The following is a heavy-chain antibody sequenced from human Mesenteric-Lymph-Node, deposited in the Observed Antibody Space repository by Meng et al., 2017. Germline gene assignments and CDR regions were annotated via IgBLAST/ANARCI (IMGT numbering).Heavy chain of an antibody. CDR2: IDDSGST. Sequence: VRSQQSGPGLVEPSVTLSLTCGVSGVSISSNIRWTWVRQPPGKGLEWIGDIDDSGSTNYNPSLNSRISISLDKSKNHFSLKVNSVTAADTAVYYCARVSSGWDYFDYWGQGTLVTVSS. D-gene: IGHD6-19*01. V-gene: IGHV4-4*02. CDR1: GVSISSNIR. J-gene: IGHJ4*02. CDR3: ARVSSGWDYFDY.